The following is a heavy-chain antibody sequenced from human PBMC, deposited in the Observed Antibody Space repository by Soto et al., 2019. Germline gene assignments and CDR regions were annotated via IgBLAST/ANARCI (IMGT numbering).Heavy chain of an antibody. V-gene: IGHV4-59*08. CDR1: GGSISSYY. CDR2: IYYTGST. CDR3: VRHGYSGSDSYYYGMDV. D-gene: IGHD1-26*01. J-gene: IGHJ6*02. Sequence: QVQLQESGPGLVKPSETLSLTCTVSGGSISSYYWSWIRQPPGKGLEWIGYIYYTGSTNYNPSLKSRVTTSVATSKNQVSLKLSSVTAADTAVYYCVRHGYSGSDSYYYGMDVWGQGTTVTVSS.